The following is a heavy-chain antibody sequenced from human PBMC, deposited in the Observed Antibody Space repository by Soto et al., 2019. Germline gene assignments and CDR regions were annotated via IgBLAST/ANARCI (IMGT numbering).Heavy chain of an antibody. J-gene: IGHJ4*02. CDR2: IIPILGIA. Sequence: QVQLVQSGAEVKKPGSSVKVSCKASGGTFSSYTISWVRQAPGQGLEWMGRIIPILGIANYAQKFQGRVTITADKSTSTAYMELSSLRSEDTAVYYCARGDDSSGYQTFDYWGQRTLVTVSS. D-gene: IGHD3-22*01. CDR3: ARGDDSSGYQTFDY. V-gene: IGHV1-69*02. CDR1: GGTFSSYT.